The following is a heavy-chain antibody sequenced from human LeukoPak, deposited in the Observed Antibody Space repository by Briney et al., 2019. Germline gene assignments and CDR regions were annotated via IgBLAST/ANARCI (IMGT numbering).Heavy chain of an antibody. CDR1: RFTFSSYA. CDR2: LSGSGDST. V-gene: IGHV3-23*01. J-gene: IGHJ4*02. CDR3: AKVMVRGVINPPFDY. D-gene: IGHD3-10*01. Sequence: GGSLRLSCAASRFTFSSYAMTWVRQAPGKGLEWVSTLSGSGDSTYYADSVKGRFTISRENSKNTLFLQMNSLRAEDTAVYYCAKVMVRGVINPPFDYWGQGTLVTAFS.